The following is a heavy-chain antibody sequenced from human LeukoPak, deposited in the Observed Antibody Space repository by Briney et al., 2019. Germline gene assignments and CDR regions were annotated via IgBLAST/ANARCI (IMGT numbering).Heavy chain of an antibody. D-gene: IGHD1-26*01. CDR3: ARVGEGAAKD. Sequence: GGSLRLSCAASGFTFSTSSMNWVRQAPGKGLEWVAVISYDGTNKYYADSVKGRFTISRDNSKNTVYLQMNSLRADDTAVYYCARVGEGAAKDWGQGTLVTVSS. CDR1: GFTFSTSS. CDR2: ISYDGTNK. V-gene: IGHV3-30*03. J-gene: IGHJ4*02.